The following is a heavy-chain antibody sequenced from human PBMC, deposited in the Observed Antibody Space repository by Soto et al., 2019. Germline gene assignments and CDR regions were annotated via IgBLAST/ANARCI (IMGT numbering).Heavy chain of an antibody. J-gene: IGHJ6*03. CDR1: GFTFDDYA. CDR2: ISWNSGSI. Sequence: LRLSCAASGFTFDDYAMHWVRQAPGKGLEWVSGISWNSGSIGYADSVKGRFTISRDNAKNSLYLQMNSLRAEDTALYYCAKDRSGNGYFMDVWGTGTTVTASS. CDR3: AKDRSGNGYFMDV. V-gene: IGHV3-9*01. D-gene: IGHD2-8*01.